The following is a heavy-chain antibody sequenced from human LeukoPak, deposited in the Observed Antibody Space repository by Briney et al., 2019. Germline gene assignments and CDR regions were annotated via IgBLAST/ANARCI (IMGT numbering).Heavy chain of an antibody. CDR3: ARAGGAGFLFDY. CDR2: IYSGGST. V-gene: IGHV3-53*01. J-gene: IGHJ4*02. D-gene: IGHD2-21*01. Sequence: GGSLRLSCAASGFTFSYAWMSWVRQAPGKGLEWVSVIYSGGSTYYADSVKGRFTISRDNSKNTLYLQMNSLRAEDTAVYYCARAGGAGFLFDYWGQGTLVTVSS. CDR1: GFTFSYAW.